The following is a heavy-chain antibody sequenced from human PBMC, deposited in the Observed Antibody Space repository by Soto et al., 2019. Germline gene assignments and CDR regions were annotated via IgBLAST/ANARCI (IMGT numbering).Heavy chain of an antibody. CDR3: AKNPFIAANDTEAFDS. CDR2: ISGGGNDR. Sequence: VQLLESGGGLVQPGGSLTLSCAASGFTFSSYAMSWVRQAPGKGLEWVSAISGGGNDRFYADSVKGRFTISRDNSRNPLYFHMHRLTAEDKAVHYCAKNPFIAANDTEAFDSRGQGTLVTVSS. J-gene: IGHJ4*02. V-gene: IGHV3-23*01. CDR1: GFTFSSYA. D-gene: IGHD5-12*01.